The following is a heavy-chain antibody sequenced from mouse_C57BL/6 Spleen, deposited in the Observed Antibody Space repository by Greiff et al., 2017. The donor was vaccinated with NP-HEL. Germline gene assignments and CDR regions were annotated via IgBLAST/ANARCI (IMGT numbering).Heavy chain of an antibody. J-gene: IGHJ2*01. CDR3: ARNYYGSSSYYFDY. V-gene: IGHV1-18*01. CDR1: GYTFTDYN. CDR2: INPNNGGT. Sequence: EVKLQESGPELVKPGASVKIPCKASGYTFTDYNMDWVKQSHGKSLEWIGDINPNNGGTIYNQKFKGKATLTVDKSSSTAYMELRSLTSEDTAVYYCARNYYGSSSYYFDYWGQGTTLTVSS. D-gene: IGHD1-1*01.